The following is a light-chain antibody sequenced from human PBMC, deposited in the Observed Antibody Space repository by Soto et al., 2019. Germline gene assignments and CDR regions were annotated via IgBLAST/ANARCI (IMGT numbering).Light chain of an antibody. V-gene: IGKV3-20*01. CDR2: GAS. Sequence: EIVLTQSPGILSLSPGERATLACRASQSISSDHLAWYQQRPGQSPRLLIYGASSRTTGVPDRFSGSGSGTDFTLTISRLKPEDFAVYYCQHYRSAPFTFGPGTKVDIK. J-gene: IGKJ3*01. CDR1: QSISSDH. CDR3: QHYRSAPFT.